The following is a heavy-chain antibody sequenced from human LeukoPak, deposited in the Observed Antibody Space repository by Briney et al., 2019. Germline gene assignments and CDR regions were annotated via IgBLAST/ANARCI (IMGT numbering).Heavy chain of an antibody. V-gene: IGHV3-23*01. Sequence: GGSLRLSCAASGFTFNSYGIHWVRQAPGKGLEWVSAISGSGGSTYYADSVKGRFTISRDNSKNTLYLQMNSLRAEDTAVYYCAKKQLDRGWLQSHGFDYWGQGTLVTVSS. CDR3: AKKQLDRGWLQSHGFDY. D-gene: IGHD5-24*01. J-gene: IGHJ4*02. CDR2: ISGSGGST. CDR1: GFTFNSYG.